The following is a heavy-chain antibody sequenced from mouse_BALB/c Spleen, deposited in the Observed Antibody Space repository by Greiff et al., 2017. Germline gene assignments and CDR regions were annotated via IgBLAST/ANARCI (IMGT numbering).Heavy chain of an antibody. Sequence: EVNVVESGGGLVQPGGSRKLSCAASGLTFSSFGMHWVRQAPEKGLEWVAYISSGSSTIYYADTVKGRFTISRDNPKNTLFLQMTSLRSEDTAMYYCARSGNDGYLYYFDYWGQGTTLTVSS. J-gene: IGHJ2*01. CDR2: ISSGSSTI. D-gene: IGHD2-3*01. CDR1: GLTFSSFG. CDR3: ARSGNDGYLYYFDY. V-gene: IGHV5-17*02.